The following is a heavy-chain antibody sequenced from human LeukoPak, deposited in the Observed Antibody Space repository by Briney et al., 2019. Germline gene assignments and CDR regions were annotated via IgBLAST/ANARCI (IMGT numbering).Heavy chain of an antibody. CDR2: INPNSGGT. CDR3: ARSSSGWSPYYFDY. D-gene: IGHD6-19*01. Sequence: ASVKVSCKASGYTFTGYYMHWVRQAPGQGLEWMEWINPNSGGTNYAQKFQGRVTMTRDRSISTAYMELSRLRSDDTAVYYCARSSSGWSPYYFDYWGQGTLVTVSS. CDR1: GYTFTGYY. J-gene: IGHJ4*02. V-gene: IGHV1-2*02.